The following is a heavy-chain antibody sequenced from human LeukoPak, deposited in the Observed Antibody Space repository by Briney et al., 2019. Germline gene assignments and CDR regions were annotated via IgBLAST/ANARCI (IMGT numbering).Heavy chain of an antibody. D-gene: IGHD6-13*01. CDR2: ISSNGGST. CDR1: GYTFSSYA. CDR3: ARGPQRGVSDY. V-gene: IGHV3-64*01. J-gene: IGHJ4*02. Sequence: GGSLRLSCAASGYTFSSYAMHWVRQAPGKGLEYVSAISSNGGSTYYANSVKGRFTISRDNSKNTLYLQMGSLRAEDMAVYYCARGPQRGVSDYWGQGTLVTVSS.